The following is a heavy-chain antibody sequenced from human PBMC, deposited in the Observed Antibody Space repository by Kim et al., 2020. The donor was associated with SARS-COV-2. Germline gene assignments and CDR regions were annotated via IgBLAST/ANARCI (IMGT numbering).Heavy chain of an antibody. D-gene: IGHD3-3*01. J-gene: IGHJ5*02. CDR1: GGSISSGGYY. Sequence: SETLSLTCTVSGGSISSGGYYWSWIRQHPGKGLEWIGYIYYSGSTYYNPSLKSRVTISVDTSKNQFSLKLSSVTAADTAVYYCARAQSTLSTIFVRKTFNWFDPWGQGTLVTVSS. CDR2: IYYSGST. CDR3: ARAQSTLSTIFVRKTFNWFDP. V-gene: IGHV4-31*03.